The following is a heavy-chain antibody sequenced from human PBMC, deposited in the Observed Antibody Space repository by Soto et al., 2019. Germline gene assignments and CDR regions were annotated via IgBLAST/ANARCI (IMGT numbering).Heavy chain of an antibody. J-gene: IGHJ6*02. CDR1: GFTFSSSW. CDR2: INSDGSDT. D-gene: IGHD6-19*01. V-gene: IGHV3-74*03. Sequence: EVQLVESGGGLVQPGGSLRLSCAASGFTFSSSWMHWVRQVPGKGLVWVSYINSDGSDTTYADSVKGRFTISRDNAKNTVYLQMNSLKPEDTAVYYCARDWSCSLDVWGQGTTVTVSS. CDR3: ARDWSCSLDV.